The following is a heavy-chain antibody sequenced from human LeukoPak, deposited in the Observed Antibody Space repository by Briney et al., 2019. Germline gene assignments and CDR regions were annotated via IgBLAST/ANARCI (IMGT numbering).Heavy chain of an antibody. CDR1: GFTFSSYG. V-gene: IGHV3-30*02. Sequence: GGSLRLSCAASGFTFSSYGMHWVRQAPGKGLEWVAFIRYDGNDKYYADSVKGRFTISRDNSKNTLYLQMNSLRAEDTAVYYCARDIVSDSPYYYYYYMDVWGKGTTVTISS. CDR2: IRYDGNDK. D-gene: IGHD2-21*01. J-gene: IGHJ6*03. CDR3: ARDIVSDSPYYYYYYMDV.